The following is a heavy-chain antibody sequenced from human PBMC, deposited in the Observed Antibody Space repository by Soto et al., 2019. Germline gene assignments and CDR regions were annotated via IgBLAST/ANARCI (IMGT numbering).Heavy chain of an antibody. V-gene: IGHV3-7*01. Sequence: EVQLVESGGGLVQPGGSLRLSCAASRFTLSTYWMTWVRQAPGKGLEWVANIDKDGGEKYFMDSVKGRFTISRDNAKNSVYLQMTSLRVEDTAVYYGAGGNALDVWGLGTTVTVSS. CDR1: RFTLSTYW. CDR3: AGGNALDV. J-gene: IGHJ6*02. CDR2: IDKDGGEK.